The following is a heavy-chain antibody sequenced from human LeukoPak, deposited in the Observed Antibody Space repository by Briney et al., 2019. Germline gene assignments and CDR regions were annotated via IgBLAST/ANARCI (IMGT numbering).Heavy chain of an antibody. D-gene: IGHD3-9*01. J-gene: IGHJ6*03. CDR2: INSDGINT. V-gene: IGHV3-74*01. Sequence: GGSLRLSCAASGFTFSSYEMNWVRQAPGKGLVWVSRINSDGINTSYAAVKGRFTISRDNAKNSLYLQMNSLRAEDTAVYYCARDGNYDILTGYHYYYYMDVWGKGTTVTISS. CDR3: ARDGNYDILTGYHYYYYMDV. CDR1: GFTFSSYE.